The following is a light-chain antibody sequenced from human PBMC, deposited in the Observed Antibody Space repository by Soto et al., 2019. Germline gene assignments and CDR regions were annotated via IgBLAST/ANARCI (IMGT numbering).Light chain of an antibody. Sequence: QAVVTQPPSASGTPGRRVLISCSGSSSNIGSNTVNWYQQLPGTAPKLLIYSNNHRPSGVPDRFSGSKSGTSASLAISGLQSDDEADYYCAAWDDSLNGYVFATGTKLTVL. CDR2: SNN. V-gene: IGLV1-44*01. J-gene: IGLJ1*01. CDR1: SSNIGSNT. CDR3: AAWDDSLNGYV.